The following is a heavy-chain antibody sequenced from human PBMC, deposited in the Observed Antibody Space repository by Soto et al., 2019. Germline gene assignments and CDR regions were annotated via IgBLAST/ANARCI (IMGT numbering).Heavy chain of an antibody. J-gene: IGHJ6*03. V-gene: IGHV3-23*01. CDR1: GFTFSSYA. Sequence: PGGSLRLSCAASGFTFSSYAMSWVRQAPGKGLEWVSAISGSGGSTYYADSVKGRFTISRDNSKNTLYLQMNSLRAEDTAVYYCAKDRVVTVRIAVAGRPYYMDVWGKGTTVTVSS. CDR3: AKDRVVTVRIAVAGRPYYMDV. D-gene: IGHD6-19*01. CDR2: ISGSGGST.